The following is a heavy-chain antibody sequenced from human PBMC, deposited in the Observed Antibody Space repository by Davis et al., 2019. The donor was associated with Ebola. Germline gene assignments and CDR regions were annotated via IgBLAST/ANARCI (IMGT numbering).Heavy chain of an antibody. J-gene: IGHJ5*02. CDR3: ARVRYSTDWPHWFDP. CDR2: IYYSGST. D-gene: IGHD6-19*01. Sequence: PSETLSLTCTVSGGSISSYYWSWIRQPPGKGLEWIGYIYYSGSTNYNPSLKSRVTTSVDTSKRQFSLNLSSVTAADTAVYYCARVRYSTDWPHWFDPWGQGTLVTVSS. CDR1: GGSISSYY. V-gene: IGHV4-59*12.